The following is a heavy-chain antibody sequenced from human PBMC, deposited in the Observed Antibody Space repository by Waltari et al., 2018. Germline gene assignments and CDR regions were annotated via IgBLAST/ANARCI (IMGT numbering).Heavy chain of an antibody. J-gene: IGHJ6*03. CDR2: IYYSGST. Sequence: QLQLQESGPGLVKPSETLSLTCTVSGGSISSSSYYWGWIRQPPGKGLEWIGSIYYSGSTYSNPSLKSRVTISVDTSKNQFSLKLSSVTAADTAVYYCARVAVVPAAHYYMDVWGKGTTVTISS. CDR1: GGSISSSSYY. CDR3: ARVAVVPAAHYYMDV. V-gene: IGHV4-39*07. D-gene: IGHD2-2*01.